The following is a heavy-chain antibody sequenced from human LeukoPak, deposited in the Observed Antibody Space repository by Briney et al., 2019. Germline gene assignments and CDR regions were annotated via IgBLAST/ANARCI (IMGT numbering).Heavy chain of an antibody. CDR2: IYYSGST. CDR1: GGSISSGGYY. V-gene: IGHV4-31*03. J-gene: IGHJ3*02. Sequence: SETLSLTCTVSGGSISSGGYYWSWIRQHPGKGLGWIGYIYYSGSTYYNPSLKSRVTISVDTSKNQFSLKLSSVTAADTAVYYCARDSPAGSGPIISIAFDIWGQGTMVTVSS. D-gene: IGHD3-10*01. CDR3: ARDSPAGSGPIISIAFDI.